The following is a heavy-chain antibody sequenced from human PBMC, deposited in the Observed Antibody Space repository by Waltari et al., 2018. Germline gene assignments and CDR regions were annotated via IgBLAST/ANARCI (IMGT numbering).Heavy chain of an antibody. D-gene: IGHD6-6*01. CDR3: ASGSSNYYYYMDV. Sequence: EVQLVQSGAEVKKPGESLKISCQGSGYSFTSYWIAWVRQMPGKGLEWMGINYPGDSDTRYSPSFQGQVTISADKSISTAYLQWSSLKASDTAMYYCASGSSNYYYYMDVWGKGTTVTVSS. V-gene: IGHV5-51*01. CDR1: GYSFTSYW. CDR2: NYPGDSDT. J-gene: IGHJ6*03.